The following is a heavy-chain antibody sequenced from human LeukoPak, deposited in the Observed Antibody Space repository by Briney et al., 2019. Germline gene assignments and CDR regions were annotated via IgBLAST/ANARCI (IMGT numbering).Heavy chain of an antibody. CDR3: ARDLRGKGDAFDI. CDR2: IKQDGSEK. Sequence: GGSLRLSCAASGFTFRWYWMSWVRQAPGKGLEWVANIKQDGSEKYYVDSVKGRFTISRDNAKNSLSLQMNSLRAEDTAVYYCARDLRGKGDAFDIWGQGTMVTVSS. J-gene: IGHJ3*02. V-gene: IGHV3-7*04. CDR1: GFTFRWYW.